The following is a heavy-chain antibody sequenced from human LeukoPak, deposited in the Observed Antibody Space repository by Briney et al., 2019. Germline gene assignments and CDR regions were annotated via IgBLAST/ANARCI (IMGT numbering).Heavy chain of an antibody. J-gene: IGHJ5*01. D-gene: IGHD5-18*01. Sequence: GASLNISCHVSGYFFSTYWIAGGRPPPGKGLDWMGIIYPGDSETRYSPFFQGQVTLSVDKSVAAVYLLWNSMKASATALYCSGRYRQRGSTYRYLDSWGQGTLVSVS. CDR3: GRYRQRGSTYRYLDS. CDR1: GYFFSTYW. V-gene: IGHV5-51*01. CDR2: IYPGDSET.